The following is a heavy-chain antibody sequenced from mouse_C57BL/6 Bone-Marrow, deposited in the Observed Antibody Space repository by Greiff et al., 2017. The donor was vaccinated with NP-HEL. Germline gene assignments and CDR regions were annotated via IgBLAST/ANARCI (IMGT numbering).Heavy chain of an antibody. CDR1: GFSFNTYA. V-gene: IGHV10-1*01. J-gene: IGHJ1*03. CDR2: IRSKSNNYAT. CDR3: VRDSIWYFDV. Sequence: EVQLQESGGGLVQPKGSLKLSCAASGFSFNTYAMNWVRQAPGKGLEWVARIRSKSNNYATYYADSVKDRFTISRDDSESMLYLQMNNLKTEDTAMYYCVRDSIWYFDVWGTGTTVTVSS. D-gene: IGHD2-10*02.